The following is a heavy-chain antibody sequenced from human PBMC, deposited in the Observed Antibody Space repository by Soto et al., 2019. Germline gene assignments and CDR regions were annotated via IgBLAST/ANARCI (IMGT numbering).Heavy chain of an antibody. J-gene: IGHJ4*02. CDR2: ISYDGSNK. CDR1: GFTFSSYG. V-gene: IGHV3-30*18. D-gene: IGHD3-10*01. Sequence: QVQLVESVGGVVQPGRSLRLSCAASGFTFSSYGMHWVRQAPGKGLAWVAVISYDGSNKYYADSVKGRFTISRDNSKNTLYLQMNSLRAEDTAVYYCAKEVGVRGTSTNYFDYWGQGTLVTVSS. CDR3: AKEVGVRGTSTNYFDY.